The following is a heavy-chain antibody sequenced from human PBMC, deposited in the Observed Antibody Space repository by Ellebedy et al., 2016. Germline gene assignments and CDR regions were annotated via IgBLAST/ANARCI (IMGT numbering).Heavy chain of an antibody. J-gene: IGHJ6*02. CDR1: GESLSGYF. Sequence: GSLRLXXAVSGESLSGYFWTWVRLTPGTGLEWLGEINHSGNTNYNPSLKSRLVMSIDTSKNQVSLTLNSLTAADTALYYCARRIPVELASIHYYHRGMDFWGQGTTVTVSS. V-gene: IGHV4-34*01. CDR3: ARRIPVELASIHYYHRGMDF. D-gene: IGHD5-24*01. CDR2: INHSGNT.